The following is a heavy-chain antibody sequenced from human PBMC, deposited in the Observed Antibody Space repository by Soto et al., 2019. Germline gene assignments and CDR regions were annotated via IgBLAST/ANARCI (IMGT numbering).Heavy chain of an antibody. CDR1: GFTFSSYE. CDR3: AKDINYDSSGVDY. CDR2: ISSSGSTI. Sequence: PGGSLRLSCAASGFTFSSYEMNWVRQAPGKGLEWVSYISSSGSTIYYADSVKGRFTISRDNAKNSLYLQMNSLRAEDTALYYCAKDINYDSSGVDYWGQGTLVTVSS. V-gene: IGHV3-48*03. D-gene: IGHD3-22*01. J-gene: IGHJ4*02.